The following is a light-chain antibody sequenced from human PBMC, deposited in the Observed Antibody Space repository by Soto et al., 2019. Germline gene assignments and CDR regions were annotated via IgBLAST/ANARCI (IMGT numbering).Light chain of an antibody. CDR1: SSNIGAGYD. CDR3: QSYDSSPSGYV. V-gene: IGLV1-40*01. J-gene: IGLJ1*01. CDR2: ANK. Sequence: QSVLTQPPSVSGPPGQRVTISCTGSSSNIGAGYDVHWYQQLPGAAPKLLIYANKNRPAGVPDRFSASKSGTSASLAITGLQAEDEADYYCQSYDSSPSGYVFGTGTQVTVL.